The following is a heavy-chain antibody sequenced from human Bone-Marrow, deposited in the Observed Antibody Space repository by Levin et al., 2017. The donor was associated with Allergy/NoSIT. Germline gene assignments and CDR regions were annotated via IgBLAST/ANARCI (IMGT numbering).Heavy chain of an antibody. CDR2: IWHDGSKK. D-gene: IGHD3-16*01. CDR3: ARDSGLYGIDV. Sequence: GGSLRLSCATSGFTYSTYGMHWVRQPPGRGLEWVAVIWHDGSKKFYADSVKGRFTISRDNSKNTLSLQMNNLGIDVTAVYFCARDSGLYGIDVWGQGTMVTVSS. J-gene: IGHJ6*02. V-gene: IGHV3-33*01. CDR1: GFTYSTYG.